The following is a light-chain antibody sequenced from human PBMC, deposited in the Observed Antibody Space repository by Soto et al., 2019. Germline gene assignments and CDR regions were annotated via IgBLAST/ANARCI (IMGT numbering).Light chain of an antibody. Sequence: DIPMTQSPSSLSASVGDRVTITCRASQNINTYLNWYQQKPGKAPKLLIYAASSLQSGVPSRFSGSGSGTDFTLTIRSLQPEDLATYSCQQGYSTPYTFGQGTKLEIK. CDR3: QQGYSTPYT. CDR1: QNINTY. CDR2: AAS. J-gene: IGKJ2*01. V-gene: IGKV1-39*01.